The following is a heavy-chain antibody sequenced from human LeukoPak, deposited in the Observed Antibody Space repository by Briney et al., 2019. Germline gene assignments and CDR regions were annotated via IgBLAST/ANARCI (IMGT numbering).Heavy chain of an antibody. V-gene: IGHV3-48*03. Sequence: PGGSLRLSCAASGFTFSSYEMNWVRQAPGKGLEWVSYISSSSSSIFYADSVKGRFTISRDNSKNSLYLQMNSLRVEDTAVYYCARGGIAARFAYWGQGTLVTVSS. D-gene: IGHD6-6*01. J-gene: IGHJ4*02. CDR3: ARGGIAARFAY. CDR1: GFTFSSYE. CDR2: ISSSSSSI.